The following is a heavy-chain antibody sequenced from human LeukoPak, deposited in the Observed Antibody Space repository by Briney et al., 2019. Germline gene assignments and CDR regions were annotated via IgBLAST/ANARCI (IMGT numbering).Heavy chain of an antibody. CDR3: ARAASGSYWNFQH. V-gene: IGHV1-2*02. D-gene: IGHD1-26*01. CDR2: INPKSGGT. Sequence: VASVKVSCKASGYTFTGYYIHWVRQAPGQGLEWMGWINPKSGGTGDAQKFQGRVTMTRDTSISTAYMDLSRLRSDDTAVYYCARAASGSYWNFQHWGQGTLVTVSS. CDR1: GYTFTGYY. J-gene: IGHJ1*01.